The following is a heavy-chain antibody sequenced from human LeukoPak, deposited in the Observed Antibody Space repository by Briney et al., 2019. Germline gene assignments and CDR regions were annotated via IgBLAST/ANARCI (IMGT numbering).Heavy chain of an antibody. CDR2: INPNSGGT. D-gene: IGHD3-22*01. Sequence: ASVKVSCKASGYTFTGYYMHWVRQAPGQGLEWMGWINPNSGGTNYAQKFQGRVTMTRDTSISTAYMELSRLRSDDTAVYYCAREPYYYDSSGYYYFGAFDIWGQGTMVTVSS. J-gene: IGHJ3*02. CDR3: AREPYYYDSSGYYYFGAFDI. CDR1: GYTFTGYY. V-gene: IGHV1-2*02.